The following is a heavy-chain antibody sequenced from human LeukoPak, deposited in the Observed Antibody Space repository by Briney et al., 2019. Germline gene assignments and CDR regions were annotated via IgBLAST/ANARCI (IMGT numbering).Heavy chain of an antibody. CDR2: ISSSSSYI. J-gene: IGHJ6*03. D-gene: IGHD6-13*01. CDR3: ARGIAAAGIQGVFAMDV. V-gene: IGHV3-21*01. CDR1: GFTFSSYS. Sequence: GGSLRLSCAASGFTFSSYSMNWVRQAPGKGLEWVSSISSSSSYIYYADSVKGRFTISRDNAKNSLYLQMNSLRAEDTAVYYCARGIAAAGIQGVFAMDVWGKGTTVTISS.